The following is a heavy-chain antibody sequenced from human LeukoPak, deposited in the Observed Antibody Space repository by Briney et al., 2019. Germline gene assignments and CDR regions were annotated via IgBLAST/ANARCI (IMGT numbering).Heavy chain of an antibody. CDR2: INHSGST. Sequence: SETLSLTCAVYGGSFSGYYWSWIRQPPGKGLEWIGEINHSGSTNYNPSLKSRVTMSVDTSRNQFSLKLNSVTAADTAVYYCARDVLRWGQGTLVTVSS. J-gene: IGHJ4*02. CDR3: ARDVLR. V-gene: IGHV4-34*09. CDR1: GGSFSGYY.